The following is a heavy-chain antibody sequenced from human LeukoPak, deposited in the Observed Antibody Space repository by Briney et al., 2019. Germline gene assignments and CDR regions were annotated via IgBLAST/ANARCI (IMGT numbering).Heavy chain of an antibody. CDR3: AKDSYYYDRSAYYGPEYFQH. Sequence: GGSLRLSCAASGFTFSSHAMSWVRQAPGKGPEWVSGIIESGGGTHYADSVKGQFTIFRDNSKNTLYLQMNSLRAEDTAVYYCAKDSYYYDRSAYYGPEYFQHWGQGTLVTVSS. J-gene: IGHJ1*01. CDR2: IIESGGGT. CDR1: GFTFSSHA. V-gene: IGHV3-23*01. D-gene: IGHD3-22*01.